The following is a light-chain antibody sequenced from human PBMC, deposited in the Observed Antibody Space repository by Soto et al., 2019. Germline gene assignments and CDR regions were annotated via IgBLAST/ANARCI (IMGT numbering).Light chain of an antibody. V-gene: IGKV1-5*03. CDR2: RAS. J-gene: IGKJ1*01. CDR1: QSISNW. Sequence: DIQMAQSPSALSASVGERVTISCRASQSISNWLAWYQQKAGTAPKLLIYRASSLQSGVPSRFSGSGSGTEFSLTISSLQPDDFATYFCQQYNDYRTFGQGTKVDIK. CDR3: QQYNDYRT.